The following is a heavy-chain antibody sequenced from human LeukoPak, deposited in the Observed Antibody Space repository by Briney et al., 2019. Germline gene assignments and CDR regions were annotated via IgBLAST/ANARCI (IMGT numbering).Heavy chain of an antibody. Sequence: GGSLRLSCAASGITFSSHAMSWVRQAPGKGLEWVSLISGSGGHTYYGDSVKGRFTISRDNSTNRLYLQMNSLRPEDTAVYYCAKGGAATMRDGYNYYYYYTEVWGRGTTVTVSS. J-gene: IGHJ6*03. CDR2: ISGSGGHT. CDR3: AKGGAATMRDGYNYYYYYTEV. D-gene: IGHD5-24*01. V-gene: IGHV3-23*01. CDR1: GITFSSHA.